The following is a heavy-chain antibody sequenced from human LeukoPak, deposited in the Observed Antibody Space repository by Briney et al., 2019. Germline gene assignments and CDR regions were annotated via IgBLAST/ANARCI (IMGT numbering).Heavy chain of an antibody. CDR3: ARSRNRGEFDY. D-gene: IGHD1-14*01. CDR1: GFTFIGYG. V-gene: IGHV3-21*01. CDR2: ISSSSSYI. Sequence: GRSLRLSCEASGFTFIGYGMHWVRQAPGKGLEWVSSISSSSSYIYYADSVKGRFTISRDNAKNSLYLQMNSLRAEDTAVYYCARSRNRGEFDYWGQGTLVTVSS. J-gene: IGHJ4*02.